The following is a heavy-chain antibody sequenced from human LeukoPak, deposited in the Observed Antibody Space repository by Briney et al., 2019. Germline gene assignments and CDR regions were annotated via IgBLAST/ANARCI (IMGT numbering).Heavy chain of an antibody. CDR1: GGTFSSYA. D-gene: IGHD6-6*01. V-gene: IGHV1-69*05. CDR2: IIPIFGTA. Sequence: SVKVSCKASGGTFSSYAISWVRQAPGQGLEWMGGIIPIFGTANYAQKFQGRVTITTDESTSTAYMELSSLRSEDTAVYYCARDRPPRIAARLHSYYYYMDVWGKGTTVTVSS. J-gene: IGHJ6*03. CDR3: ARDRPPRIAARLHSYYYYMDV.